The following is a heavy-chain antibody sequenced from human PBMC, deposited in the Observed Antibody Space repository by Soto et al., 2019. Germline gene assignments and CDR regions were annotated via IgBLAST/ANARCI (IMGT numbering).Heavy chain of an antibody. CDR1: GGSISSTSYY. CDR3: ARRKYITIFGDRYGMDV. D-gene: IGHD3-3*01. Sequence: PSETLSLTCTVSGGSISSTSYYWGWIRQPPGKGLEWIGSIYYSGSTYYNPSLKSRVTISVDTSKNQFSLKLSSVTAADTAVYYCARRKYITIFGDRYGMDVWGQGTTVTVSS. J-gene: IGHJ6*02. CDR2: IYYSGST. V-gene: IGHV4-39*01.